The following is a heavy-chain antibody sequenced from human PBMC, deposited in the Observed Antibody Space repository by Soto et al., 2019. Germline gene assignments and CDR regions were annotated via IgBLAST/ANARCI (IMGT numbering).Heavy chain of an antibody. CDR1: GYTFTNYW. J-gene: IGHJ6*02. V-gene: IGHV5-51*01. CDR2: SYPCDSDT. Sequence: PEECLKISCKGSGYTFTNYWSGCVRQMPGKGLEWMGISYPCDSDTKYNPSFQGQVTISADKAITTTYLRWTRLKASDTAIFYCAASIFVYGIDVWGQGTTVTFS. CDR3: AASIFVYGIDV.